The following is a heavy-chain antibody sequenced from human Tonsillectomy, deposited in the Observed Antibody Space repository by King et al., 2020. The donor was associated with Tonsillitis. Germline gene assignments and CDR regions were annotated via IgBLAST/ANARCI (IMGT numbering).Heavy chain of an antibody. CDR1: GGSISSYY. D-gene: IGHD3-3*02. V-gene: IGHV4-59*01. CDR2: IYYSGST. J-gene: IGHJ4*02. Sequence: VQLQESGPGLVKPSETLSLTCTVSGGSISSYYWSWLRQPPGKGLEWIGYIYYSGSTNYKPSLKSRVTISVDTSKNQFSLKLSSVTAADTAVYYCARVGQFWSGTSANYFDYWGQGTLVTVSS. CDR3: ARVGQFWSGTSANYFDY.